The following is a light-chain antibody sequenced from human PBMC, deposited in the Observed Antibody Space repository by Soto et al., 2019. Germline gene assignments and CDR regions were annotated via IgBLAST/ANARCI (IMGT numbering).Light chain of an antibody. CDR1: QSVGSIY. CDR2: GAS. J-gene: IGKJ1*01. CDR3: QQYVSSPWT. Sequence: EIVLTQSPGTLSLSPWERATLSCSASQSVGSIYLAWYQQKPGQAPRLLIYGASSRATGIPDRFSGSESGTDFTLTISRLEPEDFAVYYCQQYVSSPWTFGQGTKVDIK. V-gene: IGKV3-20*01.